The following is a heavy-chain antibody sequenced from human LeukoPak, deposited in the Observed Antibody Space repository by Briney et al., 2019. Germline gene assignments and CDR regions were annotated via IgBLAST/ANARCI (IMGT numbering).Heavy chain of an antibody. J-gene: IGHJ4*02. CDR1: GFTFGNYA. CDR2: IGFLDGIT. CDR3: AKRLDYSSPGGYFDH. D-gene: IGHD4-11*01. V-gene: IGHV3-23*01. Sequence: SEGSLRLSCAASGFTFGNYAMTWVRQAPGKGLEWVSSIGFLDGITNYADSVKGRFTISRDNSRNMVYLQMDSLRVEDTAVYYCAKRLDYSSPGGYFDHWGQGTQVTVSS.